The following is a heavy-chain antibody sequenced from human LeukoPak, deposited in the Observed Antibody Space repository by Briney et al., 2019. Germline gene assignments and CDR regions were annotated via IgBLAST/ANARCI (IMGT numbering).Heavy chain of an antibody. D-gene: IGHD2-15*01. Sequence: GGSLRLSCAASGFTFSSYAMNWVRQAPGKGLEWVAVISYDGSNKYYADSVKGRFTISRDNSKNTLYLQMNSLRAEDTAVYYCARSSGDKSPIDYWGQGTLVTVSS. J-gene: IGHJ4*02. CDR1: GFTFSSYA. V-gene: IGHV3-30-3*01. CDR2: ISYDGSNK. CDR3: ARSSGDKSPIDY.